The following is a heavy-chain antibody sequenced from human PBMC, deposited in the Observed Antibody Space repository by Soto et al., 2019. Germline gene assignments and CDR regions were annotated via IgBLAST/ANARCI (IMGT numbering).Heavy chain of an antibody. Sequence: GESLKISCNGSGYRFTSAWIGWVRQMPGKGLEWMGIIYPGVSDTRYSPSFQGQVTISADKSISTAYLQWSSLKASDTAMYYCARHPTNTVTHYYYGMDVWGQGTTVTVSS. D-gene: IGHD4-4*01. V-gene: IGHV5-51*01. J-gene: IGHJ6*02. CDR3: ARHPTNTVTHYYYGMDV. CDR2: IYPGVSDT. CDR1: GYRFTSAW.